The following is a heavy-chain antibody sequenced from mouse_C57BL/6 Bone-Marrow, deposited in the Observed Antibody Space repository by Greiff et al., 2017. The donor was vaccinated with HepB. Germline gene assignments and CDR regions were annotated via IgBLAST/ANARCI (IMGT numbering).Heavy chain of an antibody. J-gene: IGHJ3*01. CDR3: ARFYYYGSSYWFAY. CDR1: GFTFSSYA. V-gene: IGHV5-4*03. Sequence: EVMLVESGGGLVKPGGSLKLSCAASGFTFSSYAMSWVRQTPEKRLEWVATISDGGSYTYYPDNVKGRFTISRDNAKNNLYLQMSHLKSEDTAMYYCARFYYYGSSYWFAYWGQWTLVTVSA. CDR2: ISDGGSYT. D-gene: IGHD1-1*01.